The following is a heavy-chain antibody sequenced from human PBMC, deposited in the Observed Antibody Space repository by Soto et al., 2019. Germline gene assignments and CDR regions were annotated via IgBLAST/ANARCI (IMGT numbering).Heavy chain of an antibody. D-gene: IGHD3-10*01. V-gene: IGHV4-59*11. Sequence: SETLSLTCSVSGDSINSRYWSWIRQPPGKGLEWIGYIDYVGSTNYAPSLQSRVTMSVDTSKNQVSVKLRYVTAADTAVYYCVRQRGNYFDFWGQGTLVTVSS. CDR3: VRQRGNYFDF. CDR2: IDYVGST. J-gene: IGHJ4*02. CDR1: GDSINSRY.